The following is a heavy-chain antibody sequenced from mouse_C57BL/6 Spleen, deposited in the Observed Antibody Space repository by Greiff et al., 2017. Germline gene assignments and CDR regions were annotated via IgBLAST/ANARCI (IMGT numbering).Heavy chain of an antibody. D-gene: IGHD2-4*01. Sequence: VKLQESGAELMKPGASVKLSCKATGYAFSSSWMNWVKQRPGKGLEWIGRIYPGDGDTNYNGKFKGKATLTADKSSSTAYMQLSSLTSEDSAVYFCARAPYDYDRYYFDYWGQGTTLTVSS. J-gene: IGHJ2*01. CDR3: ARAPYDYDRYYFDY. CDR2: IYPGDGDT. V-gene: IGHV1-82*01. CDR1: GYAFSSSW.